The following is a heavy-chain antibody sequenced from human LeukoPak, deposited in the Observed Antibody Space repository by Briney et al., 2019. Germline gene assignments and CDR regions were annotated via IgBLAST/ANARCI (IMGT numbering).Heavy chain of an antibody. CDR3: AKEQRIRHCSEGVCMEGYYFDY. CDR1: GFNFNMFA. CDR2: LSRGGGTT. V-gene: IGHV3-23*01. J-gene: IGHJ4*02. Sequence: PGGSLRLSCTGSGFNFNMFAMNWVRQAPGRGLEWVSGLSRGGGTTNYADSVKGRFTISRDKSKNMVFLQMNSLRPEDTAVYYCAKEQRIRHCSEGVCMEGYYFDYWGQGSLVTVSS. D-gene: IGHD2-8*01.